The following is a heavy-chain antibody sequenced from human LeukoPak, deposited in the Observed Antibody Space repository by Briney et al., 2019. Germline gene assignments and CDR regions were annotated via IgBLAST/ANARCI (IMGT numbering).Heavy chain of an antibody. CDR2: IYSGGST. V-gene: IGHV3-53*04. J-gene: IGHJ4*02. CDR3: ASLYSGYDSYYFDY. CDR1: GFTVSSNY. Sequence: GGSLRLPCAASGFTVSSNYMSWVRQAPGKGLEWVSVIYSGGSTYYADSVKGRFTISRHNSKNTLYLQMNSLRAEDTAVYYCASLYSGYDSYYFDYWGQGTLVTVSS. D-gene: IGHD5-12*01.